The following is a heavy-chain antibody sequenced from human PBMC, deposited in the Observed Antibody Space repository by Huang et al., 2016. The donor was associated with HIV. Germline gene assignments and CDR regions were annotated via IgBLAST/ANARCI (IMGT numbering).Heavy chain of an antibody. Sequence: QVQLVQSGAEVKTPGSSVKVSCKASGGTFSKYAISWVRQAPGQGLEWMGGIMPMFGTPNYARKVQGRVKITADDSTSTTDVEVSSLRSEDTDLYYCARGQLGSYGDYDVLYWGQGTLVTVSS. CDR1: GGTFSKYA. CDR2: IMPMFGTP. V-gene: IGHV1-69*13. D-gene: IGHD4-17*01. CDR3: ARGQLGSYGDYDVLY. J-gene: IGHJ4*02.